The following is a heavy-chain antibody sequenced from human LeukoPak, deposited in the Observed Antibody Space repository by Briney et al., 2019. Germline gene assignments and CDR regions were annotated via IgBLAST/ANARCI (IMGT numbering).Heavy chain of an antibody. D-gene: IGHD5-18*01. Sequence: GSLRLSGEASEFNFVSHGRHWVRQAPGKGLEWVAVIWYDGSEKYYADSVKGRFIISRDNSKNVLYLQMNSLRADDTAVYYCVICGNNTFLDYWGQGTLVTVSS. CDR3: VICGNNTFLDY. J-gene: IGHJ4*02. CDR1: EFNFVSHG. V-gene: IGHV3-33*01. CDR2: IWYDGSEK.